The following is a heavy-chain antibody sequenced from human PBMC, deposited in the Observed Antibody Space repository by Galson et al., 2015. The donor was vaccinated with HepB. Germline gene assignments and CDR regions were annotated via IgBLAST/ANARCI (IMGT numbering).Heavy chain of an antibody. D-gene: IGHD2-15*01. V-gene: IGHV3-23*01. CDR2: ITSSGGNS. Sequence: SLRLSCAASGSSFTRYAMTWVRQAPGKGLEWVSSITSSGGNSYYTDSAKGRFTVSRDNSKNTLLLQLNSLRAEDTAMYFCAKDGIMVANNPYHFHYWGQGTLVTVSS. CDR3: AKDGIMVANNPYHFHY. CDR1: GSSFTRYA. J-gene: IGHJ4*02.